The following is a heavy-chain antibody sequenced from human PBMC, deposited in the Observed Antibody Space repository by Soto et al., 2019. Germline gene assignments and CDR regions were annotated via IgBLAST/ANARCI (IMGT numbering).Heavy chain of an antibody. V-gene: IGHV3-30*04. CDR1: GFTFSNFA. CDR2: MSFDGNQK. Sequence: QVQLVESGGGVVQPGKSLRLSCAASGFTFSNFAMYWVRQAPGRGLEWVAVMSFDGNQKFHAESVRGRFTISRDNSKSTLYLQMDSLRIEDTAVYYCAKTFFYDSSGYHYAVLDNWGQGTRVTVSS. CDR3: AKTFFYDSSGYHYAVLDN. D-gene: IGHD3-22*01. J-gene: IGHJ4*02.